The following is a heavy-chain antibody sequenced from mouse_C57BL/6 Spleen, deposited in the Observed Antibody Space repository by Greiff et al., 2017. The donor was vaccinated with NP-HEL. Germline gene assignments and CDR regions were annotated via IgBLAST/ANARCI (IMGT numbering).Heavy chain of an antibody. D-gene: IGHD1-1*01. V-gene: IGHV1-4*01. J-gene: IGHJ4*01. Sequence: QVQLKQSGAELARPGASVKMSCKASGYTFTSYTMHWVKQRPGQGLEWIGYINPSSGYTKYNQKFKDKATLTADKSSSTAYMQLSSLTSEDSAVYYCANGSSSYYYAMDYWGQGTSVTVSS. CDR1: GYTFTSYT. CDR2: INPSSGYT. CDR3: ANGSSSYYYAMDY.